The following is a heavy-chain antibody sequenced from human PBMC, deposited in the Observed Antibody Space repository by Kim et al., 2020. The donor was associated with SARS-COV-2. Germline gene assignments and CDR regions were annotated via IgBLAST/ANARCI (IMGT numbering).Heavy chain of an antibody. CDR1: GGSISSSSYY. J-gene: IGHJ5*02. V-gene: IGHV4-39*01. Sequence: SETLSLTCTVSGGSISSSSYYWGWIRQPPGKGLEWIGSIYYSGSTYYNPSLKSRVTISVDTSKNQFSLKLSSVTAADTAVYYCARQPTSGDIVVVPAAIWFDPWGQGTLVTVSS. CDR2: IYYSGST. CDR3: ARQPTSGDIVVVPAAIWFDP. D-gene: IGHD2-2*01.